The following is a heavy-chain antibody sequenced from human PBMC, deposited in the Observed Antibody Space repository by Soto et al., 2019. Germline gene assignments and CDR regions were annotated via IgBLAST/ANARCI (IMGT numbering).Heavy chain of an antibody. J-gene: IGHJ5*02. CDR2: ISHDGIKK. Sequence: QVRLVESGGGVVQPGRSLRLSCTASGFSFSSYAMYWFRQPPGKGLEWVAVISHDGIKKHYAASVKGRVTVSRDNSNHSVDLQLNSLRGEDTAMYYCARDMYSSDYFVKWFEPWGQGTLVTVSS. CDR3: ARDMYSSDYFVKWFEP. CDR1: GFSFSSYA. D-gene: IGHD6-19*01. V-gene: IGHV3-30-3*01.